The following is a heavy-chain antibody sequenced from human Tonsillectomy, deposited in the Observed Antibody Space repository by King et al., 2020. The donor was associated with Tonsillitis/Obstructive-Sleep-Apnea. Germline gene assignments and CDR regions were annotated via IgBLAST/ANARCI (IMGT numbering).Heavy chain of an antibody. D-gene: IGHD3-16*01. CDR1: GGSFSGYY. V-gene: IGHV4-34*01. J-gene: IGHJ3*02. CDR2: INHIGST. Sequence: VQLPQWGAGLLKPSETLSLTCAVYGGSFSGYYWSWIRQPPGKGLEWIGEINHIGSTNYNPSLKSRVTISVDTSKNQFSLKLSSVTAADTAVYYCARYVSVDAFDIWGQGTMVTVSS. CDR3: ARYVSVDAFDI.